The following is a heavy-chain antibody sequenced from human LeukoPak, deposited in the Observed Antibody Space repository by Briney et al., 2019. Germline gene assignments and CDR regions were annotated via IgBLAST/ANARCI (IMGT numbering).Heavy chain of an antibody. D-gene: IGHD2-15*01. CDR1: GGSFSGYY. J-gene: IGHJ6*02. CDR2: INHSGST. Sequence: SETLSLTCAVYGGSFSGYYWSWIRQPPGKGLEWIGEINHSGSTNHNPSLKSRVTISVDTSKNQFSLKLSSVTAADTAVYYCARASRRYCSGGSCYSPYYYYGMDVWGQGTTVTVSS. V-gene: IGHV4-34*01. CDR3: ARASRRYCSGGSCYSPYYYYGMDV.